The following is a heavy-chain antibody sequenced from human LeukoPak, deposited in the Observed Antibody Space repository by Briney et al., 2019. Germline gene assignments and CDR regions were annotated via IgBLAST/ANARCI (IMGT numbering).Heavy chain of an antibody. CDR1: GFTFSIQT. J-gene: IGHJ5*02. CDR3: ARDSQTLTTVTNWFDP. CDR2: ISSSSGSI. D-gene: IGHD4-17*01. V-gene: IGHV3-21*01. Sequence: PGGSLRLSCAASGFTFSIQTMNWVRQAPGKGLEWVSSISSSSGSIYYADSVKGRFTISRDNAKSSLYLQMNSLRAEDTAVYYCARDSQTLTTVTNWFDPWGQGTLVTVSS.